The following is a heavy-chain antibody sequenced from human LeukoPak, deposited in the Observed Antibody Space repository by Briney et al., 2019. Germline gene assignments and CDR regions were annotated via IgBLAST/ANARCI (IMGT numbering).Heavy chain of an antibody. CDR1: GGSITTTDFD. V-gene: IGHV4-39*01. D-gene: IGHD1-26*01. CDR3: ARFKGGTGFDY. CDR2: ISSSGKA. J-gene: IGHJ4*02. Sequence: SETLSLTCAVSGGSITTTDFDWAWIRQPPGQGFEWIATISSSGKAYYYPSLMSRVTISVDTSKNQFSLDVTSVTAADTGLFYCARFKGGTGFDYWGRGILVVVS.